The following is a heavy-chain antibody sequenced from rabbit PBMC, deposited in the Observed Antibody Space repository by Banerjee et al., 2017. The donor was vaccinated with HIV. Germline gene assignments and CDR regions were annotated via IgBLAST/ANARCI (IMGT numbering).Heavy chain of an antibody. J-gene: IGHJ3*01. D-gene: IGHD1-1*01. CDR3: ARADSGYGGYNYGSHTRLDL. CDR2: IYAGKGST. Sequence: QEQLEESGGGLVKPEGSLTLTCTASGFDFSSNAMCWVRQAPGKGLEWIACIYAGKGSTDYASWVNGRFTSSSDNAQNTVDLQMTSLTAADTATYFCARADSGYGGYNYGSHTRLDLWGPGTLVTV. CDR1: GFDFSSNA. V-gene: IGHV1S47*01.